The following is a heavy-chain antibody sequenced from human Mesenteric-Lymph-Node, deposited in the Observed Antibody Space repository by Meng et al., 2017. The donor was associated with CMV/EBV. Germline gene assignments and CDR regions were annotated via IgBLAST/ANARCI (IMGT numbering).Heavy chain of an antibody. CDR2: IIPIFGTT. Sequence: SVKVSCKASGGTFSSYAISWVRQAPGQGLEWMGGIIPIFGTTTYAQKFQGRVTITTDESTSTAYMGLSSLRSEDTAVYYCAVSRVPRDYYYGMDVWGQGTTVTVSS. CDR1: GGTFSSYA. CDR3: AVSRVPRDYYYGMDV. D-gene: IGHD1-1*01. V-gene: IGHV1-69*05. J-gene: IGHJ6*02.